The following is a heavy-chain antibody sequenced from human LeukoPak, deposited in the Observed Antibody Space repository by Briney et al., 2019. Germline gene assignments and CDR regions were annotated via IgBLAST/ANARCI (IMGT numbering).Heavy chain of an antibody. CDR1: GFTFSSYP. D-gene: IGHD2-21*01. J-gene: IGHJ6*02. CDR3: ARDRVLYFYYGMDV. CDR2: VSYDGSSE. V-gene: IGHV3-30-3*01. Sequence: PGGSLRLSCAASGFTFSSYPIHWVRQAPGKGLEWVAVVSYDGSSENYADSVKGRFTISRDNSKNTLYLQMNSLRAEDTAVYYCARDRVLYFYYGMDVWGQGTTVTVSS.